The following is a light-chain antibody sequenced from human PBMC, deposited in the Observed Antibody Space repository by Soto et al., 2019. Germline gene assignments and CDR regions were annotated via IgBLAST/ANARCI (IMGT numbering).Light chain of an antibody. CDR1: SSDIGAYNY. CDR2: EVS. Sequence: QSALTQPASVSGSPGQSITISCTGTSSDIGAYNYVSWYQQHPGKAPKFMIYEVSYRPSGISSRFSGSKSGNTASLTISGLQTEDEAHYYCSSYTTSAALVFGGGTKLTVL. J-gene: IGLJ3*02. CDR3: SSYTTSAALV. V-gene: IGLV2-14*01.